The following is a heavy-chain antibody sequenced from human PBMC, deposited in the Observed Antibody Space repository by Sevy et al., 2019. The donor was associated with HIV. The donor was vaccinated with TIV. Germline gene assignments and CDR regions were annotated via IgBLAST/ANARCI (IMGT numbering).Heavy chain of an antibody. J-gene: IGHJ6*02. Sequence: ASVKVSCKASGGTFSSYAISWVRQAPGQGLEWMGGIIPIFGTANYAQKFQGRVTITADESTSTAYMELSSLRSEDTAVYYCARDLTVTMVRGVIPRDYYYYGMDVWGQGTMVTVSS. V-gene: IGHV1-69*13. CDR1: GGTFSSYA. CDR3: ARDLTVTMVRGVIPRDYYYYGMDV. D-gene: IGHD3-10*01. CDR2: IIPIFGTA.